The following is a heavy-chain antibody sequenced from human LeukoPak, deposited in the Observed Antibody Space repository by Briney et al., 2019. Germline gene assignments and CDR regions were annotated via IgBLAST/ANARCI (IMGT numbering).Heavy chain of an antibody. CDR2: ISYDGSNK. CDR3: ARGPNSNWSGLDF. Sequence: GGSLRLSCAASGFTFRSYPMHWVRQAPGKGLEWVAVISYDGSNKYYADSVKGRFTVSRDNAKNTLYLQVNNLRAEDTAVYYCARGPNSNWSGLDFWGQGTLLTVSS. V-gene: IGHV3-30*04. CDR1: GFTFRSYP. J-gene: IGHJ4*02. D-gene: IGHD6-6*01.